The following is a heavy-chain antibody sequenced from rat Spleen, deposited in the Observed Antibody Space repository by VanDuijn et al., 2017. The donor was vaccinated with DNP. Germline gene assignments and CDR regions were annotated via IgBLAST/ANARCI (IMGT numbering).Heavy chain of an antibody. CDR2: IIYDGSGT. J-gene: IGHJ4*01. CDR3: ARHGEVHLRYAMDA. Sequence: EVQLVESGGGLVQPGRSMKLSCAASGFTFSSFPMAWVRQAPTKGLEWVATIIYDGSGTFYRDSVKGRFTISRDNAKSTLYLQMDSLRSEDTATYYCARHGEVHLRYAMDAWGQGTSVTVSS. D-gene: IGHD1-5*01. CDR1: GFTFSSFP. V-gene: IGHV5-46*01.